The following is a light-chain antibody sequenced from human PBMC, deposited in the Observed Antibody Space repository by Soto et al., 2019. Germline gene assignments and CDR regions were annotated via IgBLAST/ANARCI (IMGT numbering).Light chain of an antibody. CDR2: GAS. Sequence: EIVLTQSPGTLSLSPGERATLSGRASQSVSSSYLAWYQQKPGQAPRLLIYGASSRATGIPDRFSGSGSGTDFNLTISRLEHEDVAVYYWQQYGSSPYTFGQGTKLEIK. CDR3: QQYGSSPYT. CDR1: QSVSSSY. J-gene: IGKJ2*01. V-gene: IGKV3-20*01.